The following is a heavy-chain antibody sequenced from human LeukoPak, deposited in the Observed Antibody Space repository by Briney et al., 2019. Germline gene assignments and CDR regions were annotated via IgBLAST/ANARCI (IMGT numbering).Heavy chain of an antibody. CDR2: ISYDGSNK. J-gene: IGHJ5*02. Sequence: GRSLRLSCAASGCTFSSYAMHWVRQAPGKGLEWVAVISYDGSNKYYADSVKGRFTISRDNSKNTLYLQMNSLRAEDTAVYYCARDEMVRGVIISSRFDPWGQGTLVTVSS. CDR3: ARDEMVRGVIISSRFDP. D-gene: IGHD3-10*01. V-gene: IGHV3-30-3*01. CDR1: GCTFSSYA.